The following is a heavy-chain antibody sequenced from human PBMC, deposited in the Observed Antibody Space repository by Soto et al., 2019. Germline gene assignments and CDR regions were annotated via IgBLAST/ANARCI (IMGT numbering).Heavy chain of an antibody. J-gene: IGHJ4*02. D-gene: IGHD3-22*01. Sequence: ASVKVSCKASGGTFSSYTISWVRQAPGQGLEWMGIIIPSRGGSTYAQKFLGRVTMTRDTSTSTAFMELSSLRSADTAVYYCVRGDGDYYDGNGYLGRHWGQGTLVTVSS. CDR1: GGTFSSYT. V-gene: IGHV1-46*01. CDR3: VRGDGDYYDGNGYLGRH. CDR2: IIPSRGGS.